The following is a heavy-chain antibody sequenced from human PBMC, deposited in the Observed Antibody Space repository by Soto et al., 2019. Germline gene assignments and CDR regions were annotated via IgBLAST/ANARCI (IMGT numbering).Heavy chain of an antibody. Sequence: SETLSLTXAVSGVSIRSSAYHWGWVRQPPGKGLEWLGSVDQSGTTYYNPSLNRRVTISLDTSKSHFSLKVTSATAADTAVYYCARRMNVAGGWFDSWGQGTPVTVSS. J-gene: IGHJ5*01. CDR1: GVSIRSSAYH. V-gene: IGHV4-39*02. CDR2: VDQSGTT. D-gene: IGHD1-1*01. CDR3: ARRMNVAGGWFDS.